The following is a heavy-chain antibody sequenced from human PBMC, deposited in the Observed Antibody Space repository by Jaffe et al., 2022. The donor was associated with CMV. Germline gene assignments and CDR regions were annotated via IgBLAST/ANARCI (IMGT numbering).Heavy chain of an antibody. V-gene: IGHV1-8*01. CDR1: GYTFTSYD. Sequence: QVQLVQSGAEVKKPGASVKVSCKASGYTFTSYDINWVRQATGQGLEWMGWMNPNSGNTGYAQKFQGRVTMTRNTSISTAYMELSSLRSEDTAVYYCARGHFVGSGWLRGLNWFDPWGQGTLVTVSS. D-gene: IGHD6-19*01. CDR2: MNPNSGNT. CDR3: ARGHFVGSGWLRGLNWFDP. J-gene: IGHJ5*02.